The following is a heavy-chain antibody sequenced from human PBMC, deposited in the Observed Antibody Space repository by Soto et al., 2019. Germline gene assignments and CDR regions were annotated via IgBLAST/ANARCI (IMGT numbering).Heavy chain of an antibody. CDR1: GYSFTSYW. D-gene: IGHD3-22*01. J-gene: IGHJ6*02. CDR3: ARLSGYDSSGYYVGYYYYYGMDV. Sequence: PGESLKISCKGSGYSFTSYWIGWVRQMPGKGLEWMGIIYPGDSDTRYSPSFQGQVTISADKSISTAYLQWSSLKASDTAMYYCARLSGYDSSGYYVGYYYYYGMDVWGQGTTVTVSS. V-gene: IGHV5-51*01. CDR2: IYPGDSDT.